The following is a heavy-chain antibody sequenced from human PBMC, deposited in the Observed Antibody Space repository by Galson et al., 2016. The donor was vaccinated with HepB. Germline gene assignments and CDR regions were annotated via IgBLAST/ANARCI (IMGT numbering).Heavy chain of an antibody. CDR1: GYTFTSYG. J-gene: IGHJ4*02. V-gene: IGHV1-18*04. D-gene: IGHD3-10*01. CDR2: ISAYNGNT. Sequence: SVKVSCKASGYTFTSYGISWVRQAPGQGLEWMGWISAYNGNTNYAQKLQGRVTMTTDTSTSTAYMELRSLRSDDTAVYYCARDFREPLWIGEVLFFDCWGQGTLVTVSS. CDR3: ARDFREPLWIGEVLFFDC.